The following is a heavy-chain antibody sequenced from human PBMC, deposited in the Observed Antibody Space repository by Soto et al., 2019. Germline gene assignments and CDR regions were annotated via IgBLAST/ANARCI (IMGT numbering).Heavy chain of an antibody. J-gene: IGHJ4*02. Sequence: GGSLRLSCAASGFTFSNAWMSWVRQAPGKGLEWVGRIKSKTDGGTTDYAAPVKGRFTISRDDSKNTLYLQMNSLKTEDTAVYYCPTYYDYVWGRYRYPIDYWGQGTMVTVXS. CDR1: GFTFSNAW. V-gene: IGHV3-15*01. D-gene: IGHD3-16*02. CDR3: PTYYDYVWGRYRYPIDY. CDR2: IKSKTDGGTT.